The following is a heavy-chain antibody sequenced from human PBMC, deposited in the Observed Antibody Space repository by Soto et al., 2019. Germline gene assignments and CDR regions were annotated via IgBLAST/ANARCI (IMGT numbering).Heavy chain of an antibody. J-gene: IGHJ6*03. CDR3: AKDGRIAARLRYYSLDV. Sequence: EVQLLESGGGLVQPGGSLRLSCAASGFTFSSYAMSWVRQAPGKGLEWVSAISGSGGSTYYADSVKCSFTISRYNSKNTLYLQMNSLRAEDTAVYYCAKDGRIAARLRYYSLDVWGNGTTVTVSS. CDR1: GFTFSSYA. CDR2: ISGSGGST. D-gene: IGHD6-6*01. V-gene: IGHV3-23*01.